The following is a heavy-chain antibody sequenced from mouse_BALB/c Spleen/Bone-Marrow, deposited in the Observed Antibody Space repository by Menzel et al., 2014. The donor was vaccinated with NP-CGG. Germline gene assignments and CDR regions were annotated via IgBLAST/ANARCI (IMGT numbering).Heavy chain of an antibody. CDR1: GFAFSSYD. CDR3: ARHTLYYYPSDY. V-gene: IGHV5-12-1*01. Sequence: DVKVEESGGGLVKPGGSLKLSCAASGFAFSSYDMSWVRQTPEKRLEWVAFISSGGDNTYYPDTVKGRFTISRDNAKNTLYLQMSSLKSEDTAKYYCARHTLYYYPSDYWGQGTTLTVSS. D-gene: IGHD1-1*01. J-gene: IGHJ2*01. CDR2: ISSGGDNT.